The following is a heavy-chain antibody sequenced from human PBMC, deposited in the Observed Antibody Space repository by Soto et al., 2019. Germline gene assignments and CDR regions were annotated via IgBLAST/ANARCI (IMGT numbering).Heavy chain of an antibody. V-gene: IGHV3-30*03. D-gene: IGHD3-3*01. Sequence: QVQLVESGGGVVQPGRSLRLSCAASGFTFSSYGMHWVRQAPGKGLEWVAVIYDGSNKYYADSVKGRFTISRDNSKNTLYLQMSSLRAEDTAVCYGATELWSGPMDVWGQGTRVTVAS. CDR1: GFTFSSYG. CDR3: ATELWSGPMDV. CDR2: IYDGSNK. J-gene: IGHJ6*02.